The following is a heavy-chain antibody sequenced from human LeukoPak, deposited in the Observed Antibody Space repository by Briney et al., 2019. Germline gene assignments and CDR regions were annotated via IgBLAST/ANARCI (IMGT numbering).Heavy chain of an antibody. D-gene: IGHD3-9*01. J-gene: IGHJ4*02. CDR2: FDPEDGET. Sequence: ASVKVSCKVSGYTLTGLSMHWVRQAPGKGLEWMGGFDPEDGETIYAQKFQGRVTMTEDTSTDTAYMELSSLRSEDTAVYYCATGGHRGEPSSYYDILTGYYNDGGDFDYWGQGTLVTVSS. CDR3: ATGGHRGEPSSYYDILTGYYNDGGDFDY. V-gene: IGHV1-24*01. CDR1: GYTLTGLS.